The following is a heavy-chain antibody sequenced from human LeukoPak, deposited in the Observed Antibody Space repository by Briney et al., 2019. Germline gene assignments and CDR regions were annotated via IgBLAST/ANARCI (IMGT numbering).Heavy chain of an antibody. V-gene: IGHV3-23*01. CDR1: GVSFSSCA. CDR2: ISGSGTST. CDR3: ARPRRLKQLLDIDY. J-gene: IGHJ4*02. Sequence: QPGGSLRLSCAASGVSFSSCAMSWVRQAPGKGLEWVSAISGSGTSTYYADSVNGRFTISRDNSKNTVYLQMNSLRADDTAVYYCARPRRLKQLLDIDYWGQGTLVTVSS. D-gene: IGHD2-2*01.